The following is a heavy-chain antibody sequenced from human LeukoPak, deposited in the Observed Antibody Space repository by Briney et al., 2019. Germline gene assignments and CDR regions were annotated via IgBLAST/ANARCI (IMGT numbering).Heavy chain of an antibody. CDR2: ISGDGGST. Sequence: GGSLRLSCAASGFTFDDYAMHWVRQAPGKGLERVSLISGDGGSTYYADSVKGRFTISRDNSKNSLYLQMNSLRTEDTALYYCAKDSEMATPIDIWGQGTMVTVSS. CDR1: GFTFDDYA. CDR3: AKDSEMATPIDI. V-gene: IGHV3-43*02. J-gene: IGHJ3*02. D-gene: IGHD5-24*01.